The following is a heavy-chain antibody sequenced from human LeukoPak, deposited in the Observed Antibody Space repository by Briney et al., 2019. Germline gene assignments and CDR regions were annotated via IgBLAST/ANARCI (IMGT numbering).Heavy chain of an antibody. CDR2: ISYNSGSI. Sequence: GRPLRLSCAASGFTFNDYAMHWVRQAPGKGLEWVSGISYNSGSIGYADSVKGRFTISRDNAKNSLYLQMNSLRTEDTALYYCAKDKRTNRDAFDIWGQGTMVTVSS. CDR1: GFTFNDYA. V-gene: IGHV3-9*01. CDR3: AKDKRTNRDAFDI. J-gene: IGHJ3*02.